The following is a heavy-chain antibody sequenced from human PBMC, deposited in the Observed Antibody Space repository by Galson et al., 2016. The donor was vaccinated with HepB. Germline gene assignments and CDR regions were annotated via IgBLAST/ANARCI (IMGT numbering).Heavy chain of an antibody. CDR3: ARDRWFGEPPGPFDS. Sequence: TLSLTCTVSGGPITNGGYYWSWIRQHPEKGLEWIGYIYYSGSTHYNPSLKSRVTISVVTSKNQFSLKLSAVTAADTAVYYCARDRWFGEPPGPFDSWGQGTLVTVSS. CDR2: IYYSGST. CDR1: GGPITNGGYY. D-gene: IGHD3-10*01. V-gene: IGHV4-31*03. J-gene: IGHJ4*02.